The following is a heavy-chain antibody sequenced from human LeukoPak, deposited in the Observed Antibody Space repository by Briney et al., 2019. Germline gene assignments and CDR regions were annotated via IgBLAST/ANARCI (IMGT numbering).Heavy chain of an antibody. Sequence: DSVKGRFTISRDNAKNTLDLQMNSLRAEDTAVYYCVRAHNGDYGSFDYWGQGILVTVSS. V-gene: IGHV3-74*01. CDR3: VRAHNGDYGSFDY. J-gene: IGHJ4*02. D-gene: IGHD4-17*01.